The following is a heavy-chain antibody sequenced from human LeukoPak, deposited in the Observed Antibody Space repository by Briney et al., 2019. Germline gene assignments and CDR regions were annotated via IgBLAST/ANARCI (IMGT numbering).Heavy chain of an antibody. D-gene: IGHD3-22*01. CDR1: GYTFTGYY. Sequence: GASVKVSCKASGYTFTGYYMHWVRQAPGQGLEWMGWINPNSGGTNYAQKFQGRVTMTRDTSISTAYMELSRLRSDDTAVYYCARFSDYYDSSGYPQDYFDYWGQGTLVTVSS. V-gene: IGHV1-2*02. CDR2: INPNSGGT. CDR3: ARFSDYYDSSGYPQDYFDY. J-gene: IGHJ4*02.